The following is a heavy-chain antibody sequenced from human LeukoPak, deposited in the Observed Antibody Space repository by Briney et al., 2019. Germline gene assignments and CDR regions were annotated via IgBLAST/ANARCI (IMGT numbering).Heavy chain of an antibody. V-gene: IGHV4-34*01. J-gene: IGHJ4*02. CDR2: ISHSGST. CDR1: GGSFSGYY. Sequence: SETLSLTCAVYGGSFSGYYWSWIRQPPGKGLEWIGEISHSGSTNYNPSLKSRVIISVDMSKTQFSLKLTSVTAADTAVYYCARHYGSGSYYNADWGQGTLVTVSS. CDR3: ARHYGSGSYYNAD. D-gene: IGHD3-10*01.